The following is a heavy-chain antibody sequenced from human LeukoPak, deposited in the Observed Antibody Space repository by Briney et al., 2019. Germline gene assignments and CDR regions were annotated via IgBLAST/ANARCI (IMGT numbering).Heavy chain of an antibody. D-gene: IGHD3-10*01. J-gene: IGHJ4*02. CDR2: ISGSGGST. CDR3: AKDGWLGGDFDY. Sequence: GGSLRLSCAASGFIFSNYGMSWVRQAPGKGLEWVSAISGSGGSTYYADSVKGRFTISRDNSKNTLYLQMNSLRAEDTAVYYCAKDGWLGGDFDYWGQGTLVTVSS. V-gene: IGHV3-23*01. CDR1: GFIFSNYG.